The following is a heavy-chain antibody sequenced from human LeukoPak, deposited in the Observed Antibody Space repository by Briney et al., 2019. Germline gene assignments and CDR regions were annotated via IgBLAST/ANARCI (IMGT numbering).Heavy chain of an antibody. CDR1: GGTFSSYT. CDR3: AREISSSSWSVGWFDP. J-gene: IGHJ5*02. V-gene: IGHV1-69*04. D-gene: IGHD6-13*01. Sequence: ASVKVSCKASGGTFSSYTISWVRQAPGPGLEWMGRIIPILGIANYAQKFEGRVTITADKSTSTAYTELSSLRSEDTAVYYCAREISSSSWSVGWFDPWGQGTLVTVSP. CDR2: IIPILGIA.